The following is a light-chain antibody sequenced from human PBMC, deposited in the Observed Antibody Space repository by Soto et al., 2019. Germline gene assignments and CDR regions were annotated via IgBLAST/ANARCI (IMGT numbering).Light chain of an antibody. CDR1: QSVSNSY. Sequence: EIVLTQSPGTLSLSPGERATISCRASQSVSNSYLAWYQQKPGQAPRLLIYGASSRATGIPDRFSGSGSGTDFTLTISRLEPEDFAVYYCQKYGDSRAFGQGTKV. J-gene: IGKJ1*01. V-gene: IGKV3-20*01. CDR2: GAS. CDR3: QKYGDSRA.